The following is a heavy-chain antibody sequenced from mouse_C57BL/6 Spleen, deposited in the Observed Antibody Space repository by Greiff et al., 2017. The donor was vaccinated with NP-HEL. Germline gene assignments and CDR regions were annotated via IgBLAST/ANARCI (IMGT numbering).Heavy chain of an antibody. V-gene: IGHV8-8*01. Sequence: QVTLKESGPGILQPSQTLSLTCSFSGFSLSTFGMGVGWIRQPSGKGLEWLAHIWWDDDKYYNPALKSRLTISKDTSKTQVFLKVANVDTADTATYYCARPHYDYDGYYFDYWGQGTTLTVSS. D-gene: IGHD2-4*01. CDR1: GFSLSTFGMG. J-gene: IGHJ2*01. CDR3: ARPHYDYDGYYFDY. CDR2: IWWDDDK.